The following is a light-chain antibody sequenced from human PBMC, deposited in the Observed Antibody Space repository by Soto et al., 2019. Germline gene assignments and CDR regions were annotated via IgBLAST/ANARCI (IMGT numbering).Light chain of an antibody. V-gene: IGLV1-47*01. CDR2: SSN. Sequence: QSVLTQSASASGTPGQRVTISCSGGTSNIGTNAVYWFQLPPGTAPKLLIYSSNHRPSGISDRFSGSKSGTSASLAISGLRPEDEADYYCAAWDDRLRGYVFATGTKVTVL. J-gene: IGLJ1*01. CDR1: TSNIGTNA. CDR3: AAWDDRLRGYV.